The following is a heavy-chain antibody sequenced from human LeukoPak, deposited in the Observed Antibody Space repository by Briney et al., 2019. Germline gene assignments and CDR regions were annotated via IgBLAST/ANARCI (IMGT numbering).Heavy chain of an antibody. D-gene: IGHD2-15*01. CDR1: GGSISSGY. V-gene: IGHV4-59*01. Sequence: SETLSLTCSVSGGSISSGYWSWIRQPPGKGLEWIAYIYNSGRSNYNPSLKSRVTISLDTSKNQFSLKLSSVTAADTAVYYCAGESAASWCDPWGKGTLVTVSS. CDR3: AGESAASWCDP. CDR2: IYNSGRS. J-gene: IGHJ5*02.